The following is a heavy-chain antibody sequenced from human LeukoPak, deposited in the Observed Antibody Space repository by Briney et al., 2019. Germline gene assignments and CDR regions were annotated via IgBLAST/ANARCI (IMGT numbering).Heavy chain of an antibody. CDR1: GFTFSSYS. J-gene: IGHJ4*02. CDR2: ISSSSSTI. CDR3: ARLLFGSSWYSGYFDY. V-gene: IGHV3-48*04. Sequence: GGSLRLSCAASGFTFSSYSMNWVRQAPGKGLEWVSYISSSSSTIYYADSVKGRFTISRDNAKNSLYLQMNSLRAEDTAVYYCARLLFGSSWYSGYFDYWGQGTLVTVSS. D-gene: IGHD6-13*01.